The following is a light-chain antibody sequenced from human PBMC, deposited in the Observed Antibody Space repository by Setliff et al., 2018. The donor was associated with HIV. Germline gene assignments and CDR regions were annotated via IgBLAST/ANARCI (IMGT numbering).Light chain of an antibody. CDR2: DVI. CDR1: SSDVGGYYS. CDR3: SSYTTSSTLYV. J-gene: IGLJ1*01. Sequence: QSVLTQPASVSGSPGQSITLSCTGISSDVGGYYSVSWYQQHPGKAPKLMIYDVINRPSGVSNRFSGSRSGNTASLTISGLQVEDEADYYCSSYTTSSTLYVFGPGTKVTVL. V-gene: IGLV2-14*03.